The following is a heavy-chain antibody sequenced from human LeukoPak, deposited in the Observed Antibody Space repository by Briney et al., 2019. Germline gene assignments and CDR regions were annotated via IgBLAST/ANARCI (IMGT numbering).Heavy chain of an antibody. J-gene: IGHJ4*02. CDR2: ISGTGTYI. CDR3: ARGLVVTGTLDS. D-gene: IGHD6-19*01. V-gene: IGHV3-21*01. Sequence: GESLRLSCAASGFTFTPFTMNWVRQAPGKGLEWVASISGTGTYIYCADSMRGRFTISRDNGKKSLYLQMNSLTADDKAVYYCARGLVVTGTLDSWGQGTLVTVSS. CDR1: GFTFTPFT.